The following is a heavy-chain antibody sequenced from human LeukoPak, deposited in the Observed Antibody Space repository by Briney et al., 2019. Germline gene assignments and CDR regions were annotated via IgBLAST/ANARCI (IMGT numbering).Heavy chain of an antibody. CDR1: GFTFSSYA. D-gene: IGHD3-22*01. Sequence: GGSLRLSCAASGFTFSSYAMSWVRQAPGKGLEWVSAISGSGGSTYYADSVKGRFTISRDNSENTLYLQMNSLRAEDTAVYYCAKDQNYYDSSGYDYWGQGTLVTVSS. J-gene: IGHJ4*02. V-gene: IGHV3-23*01. CDR3: AKDQNYYDSSGYDY. CDR2: ISGSGGST.